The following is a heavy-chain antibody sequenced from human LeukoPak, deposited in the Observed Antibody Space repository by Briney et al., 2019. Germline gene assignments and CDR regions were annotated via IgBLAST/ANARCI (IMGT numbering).Heavy chain of an antibody. J-gene: IGHJ5*02. V-gene: IGHV4-31*03. CDR1: GGSISSGGYY. CDR2: IYYNGST. CDR3: ASVFQGDWFDP. Sequence: SETLSLTCTVSGGSISSGGYYWSWIRQHPGKGLEWIGYIYYNGSTYYNPSLKSRVTISVDTSKNQFSLKLSSVTAADTAVYYCASVFQGDWFDPWGQGTLVTVSS.